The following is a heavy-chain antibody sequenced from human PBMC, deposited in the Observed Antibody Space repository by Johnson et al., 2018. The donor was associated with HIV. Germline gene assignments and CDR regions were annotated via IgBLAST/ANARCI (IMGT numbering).Heavy chain of an antibody. CDR3: AKGLVPAAVSRRTGAPDAFDI. Sequence: VQLVESGGGVVQPGRSLRLSCAASGFTFSDYDMHWVRQATGEGLEWVSAIGSAGDTYYPGSVKGRFTISRENAKNSLYLQMNSLRAEDTAVYYCAKGLVPAAVSRRTGAPDAFDIWGQGTMVTVSS. J-gene: IGHJ3*02. CDR2: IGSAGDT. V-gene: IGHV3-13*01. D-gene: IGHD2-2*01. CDR1: GFTFSDYD.